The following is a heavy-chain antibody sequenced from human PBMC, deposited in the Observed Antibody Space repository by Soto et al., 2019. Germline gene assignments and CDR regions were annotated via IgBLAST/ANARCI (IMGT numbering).Heavy chain of an antibody. CDR3: ARDTAVAGTSYYYYYMDV. Sequence: QVQLQESGPGLVKPSGTLSLTCAVSSGSISSSNWWSWVRQPPGKGLEWIGEIYHSGSTNYNPSLKSRVTISVDKSKNQFSLKLSSVTAADTAVYYCARDTAVAGTSYYYYYMDVWGKGTTVPVSS. V-gene: IGHV4-4*02. CDR1: SGSISSSNW. J-gene: IGHJ6*03. D-gene: IGHD6-19*01. CDR2: IYHSGST.